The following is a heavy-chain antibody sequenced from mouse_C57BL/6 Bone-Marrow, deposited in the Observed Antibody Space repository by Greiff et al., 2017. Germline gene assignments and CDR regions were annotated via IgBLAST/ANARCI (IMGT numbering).Heavy chain of an antibody. CDR1: GYTFTDYY. D-gene: IGHD2-1*01. V-gene: IGHV1-26*01. CDR3: ARDGNYCAY. J-gene: IGHJ3*01. Sequence: VQLQQSGPELVKPGASVKISCKASGYTFTDYYMNWVKQSHGKSLEWIGDINPNNGGTSYNQKFKGKATLTVDKSSSTAYMELRSLTSEDSAVYYCARDGNYCAYWGQGTLVTVSA. CDR2: INPNNGGT.